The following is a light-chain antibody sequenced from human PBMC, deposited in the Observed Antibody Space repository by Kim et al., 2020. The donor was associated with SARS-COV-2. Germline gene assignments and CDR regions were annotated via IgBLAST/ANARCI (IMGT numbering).Light chain of an antibody. CDR1: RSNRGAGYD. Sequence: VTISCTGSRSNRGAGYDVRWYQQLPGTAPKLLIYGNSNRPSGVPDRFSGSKSGTSASLAITGLQAEDEADYYCQSYDSSLSALYVFGTGTKVTVL. J-gene: IGLJ1*01. V-gene: IGLV1-40*01. CDR3: QSYDSSLSALYV. CDR2: GNS.